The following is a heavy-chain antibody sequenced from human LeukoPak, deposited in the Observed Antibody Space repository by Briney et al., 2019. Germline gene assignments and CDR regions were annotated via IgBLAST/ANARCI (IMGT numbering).Heavy chain of an antibody. V-gene: IGHV3-21*01. D-gene: IGHD3-10*01. CDR2: ISSSSSYI. Sequence: GGSLRLSCAASGFTFSSYSMNWFRQAPGKGLEWVSSISSSSSYIYYADSVKGRFTISRDNAKNSLYLQMNSLRAEDTAVYYCARDHGSGYYYYYMDVWGKGTTVTVSS. J-gene: IGHJ6*03. CDR1: GFTFSSYS. CDR3: ARDHGSGYYYYYMDV.